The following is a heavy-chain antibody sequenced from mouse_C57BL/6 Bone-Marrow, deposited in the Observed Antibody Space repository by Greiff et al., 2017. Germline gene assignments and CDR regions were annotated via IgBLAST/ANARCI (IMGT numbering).Heavy chain of an antibody. V-gene: IGHV6-6*01. CDR3: TSPRVVVRYWYFDV. CDR1: GFTFSDAW. J-gene: IGHJ1*03. D-gene: IGHD1-1*01. CDR2: IRNKANNHAT. Sequence: EVKVEESGGGLVQPGGSMKLSCAASGFTFSDAWMDWVRQSPEKGLEWVAEIRNKANNHATYYAESVKGRFTISRDDSNSSVYLQMNSLRAEDTGIYYCTSPRVVVRYWYFDVWGTGTTVTVSS.